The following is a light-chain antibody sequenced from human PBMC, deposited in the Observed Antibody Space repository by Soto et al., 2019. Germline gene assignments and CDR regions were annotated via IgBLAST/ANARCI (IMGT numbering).Light chain of an antibody. Sequence: EIGLSLSPGTLSFSPRQRATPPFRASESISRDYLAWYQQRLGQAPRLLIYGASSGATGIPDRFSGSGSGTDFTLTISRLEPEDFAVYYCQLYGISPHFGQGTRLEI. CDR3: QLYGISPH. CDR1: ESISRDY. CDR2: GAS. V-gene: IGKV3-20*01. J-gene: IGKJ5*01.